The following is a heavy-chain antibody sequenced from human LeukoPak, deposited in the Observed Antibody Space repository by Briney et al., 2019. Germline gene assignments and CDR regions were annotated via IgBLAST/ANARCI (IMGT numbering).Heavy chain of an antibody. J-gene: IGHJ1*01. Sequence: GASVKSSCKASGGTFSSYAISWVRQAPGQGLEWMGGIIPIFGTAHYAQKFQGRVTITADESTSTAYMELSSLRSEDTAVYYCASRSHDSSGYYAEYFQHWGQGTLVTVSS. D-gene: IGHD3-22*01. V-gene: IGHV1-69*01. CDR2: IIPIFGTA. CDR3: ASRSHDSSGYYAEYFQH. CDR1: GGTFSSYA.